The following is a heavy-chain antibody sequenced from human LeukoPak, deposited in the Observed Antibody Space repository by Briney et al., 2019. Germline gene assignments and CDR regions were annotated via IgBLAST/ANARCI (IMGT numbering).Heavy chain of an antibody. Sequence: SETLSLTCAVYDGSFSGYYWGWIRQPPGKGLEWIGEINHSGSTNYNPSLRSRVTISVDTSKNQFSLKLSSVTAADTAVYYCARTRYYYNSRSYGAPYYFDYWGQGTLVTVSS. CDR2: INHSGST. CDR3: ARTRYYYNSRSYGAPYYFDY. V-gene: IGHV4-34*01. CDR1: DGSFSGYY. J-gene: IGHJ4*02. D-gene: IGHD3-10*01.